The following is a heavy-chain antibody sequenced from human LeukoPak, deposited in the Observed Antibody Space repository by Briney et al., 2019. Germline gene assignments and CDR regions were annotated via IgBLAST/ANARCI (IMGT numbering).Heavy chain of an antibody. D-gene: IGHD3-10*01. CDR3: ARERDYGSGSYPTPIDY. CDR1: DNTFTNYG. J-gene: IGHJ4*02. V-gene: IGHV1-18*01. Sequence: ASVKVSCKGSDNTFTNYGINWVRQAPGQGLEWMGWISAYNGNTNYAQKLQGRVTMTTDTSTSTAYMELRSLRSDDTAVYYCARERDYGSGSYPTPIDYWGQGTLVTVSS. CDR2: ISAYNGNT.